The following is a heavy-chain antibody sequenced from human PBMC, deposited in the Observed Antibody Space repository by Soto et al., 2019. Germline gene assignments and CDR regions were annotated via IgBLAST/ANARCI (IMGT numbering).Heavy chain of an antibody. CDR2: IKSKTDGGTT. CDR3: TTGLHGAKKTLSYALLYHYYGMDV. D-gene: IGHD1-26*01. J-gene: IGHJ6*02. V-gene: IGHV3-15*07. Sequence: EVQLVESGGGLVKPGGSLRLSCAASGFTFSNAWMNWVRQAPGKGLEWVGRIKSKTDGGTTDYAAPVKGRFTISRDDSNNTLYLQMNSLKTEDTAVYYCTTGLHGAKKTLSYALLYHYYGMDVWGQGTTVTVSS. CDR1: GFTFSNAW.